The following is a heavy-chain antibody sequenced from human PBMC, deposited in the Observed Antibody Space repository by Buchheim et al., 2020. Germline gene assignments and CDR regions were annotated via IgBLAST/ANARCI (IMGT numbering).Heavy chain of an antibody. Sequence: QVQLVESGGGVVQPGRSQRLSCAVSGFIFSSYGMHWVRQAPGRGMEWVAVIWYDGSHKYYADSVKGRFTISRDNSKNTLSLQMDSLRAEDTAVYYCATLELPIVDYWGQGTL. CDR3: ATLELPIVDY. CDR2: IWYDGSHK. J-gene: IGHJ4*02. V-gene: IGHV3-33*01. CDR1: GFIFSSYG. D-gene: IGHD1-26*01.